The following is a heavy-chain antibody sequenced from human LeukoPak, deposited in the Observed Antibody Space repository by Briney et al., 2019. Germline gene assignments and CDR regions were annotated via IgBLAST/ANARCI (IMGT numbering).Heavy chain of an antibody. CDR1: GFTVSSNY. CDR2: IYSGGST. V-gene: IGHV3-53*01. D-gene: IGHD2-8*01. J-gene: IGHJ3*02. Sequence: GGSLRLSCAASGFTVSSNYMSWVRQAPGKGLEWVSVIYSGGSTYYADSVKGRFTISRDNSKNTLYLQMNSLRAEGTAVYYCARGLRAHYAFDIWGQGTMVTVSS. CDR3: ARGLRAHYAFDI.